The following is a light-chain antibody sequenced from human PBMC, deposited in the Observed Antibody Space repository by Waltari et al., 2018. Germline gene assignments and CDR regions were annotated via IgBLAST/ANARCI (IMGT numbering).Light chain of an antibody. CDR2: KNN. Sequence: QSVLTQPPSVSGAPGQTVTISCTGAFSNIGAGHAVHWYQRLPGAAPKLLIHKNNNRPSGVPARFSVSRSGASASLIIAGLQSEDEADYYCQSYDNKLKVFGSGTKVNVL. CDR1: FSNIGAGHA. CDR3: QSYDNKLKV. J-gene: IGLJ6*01. V-gene: IGLV1-40*03.